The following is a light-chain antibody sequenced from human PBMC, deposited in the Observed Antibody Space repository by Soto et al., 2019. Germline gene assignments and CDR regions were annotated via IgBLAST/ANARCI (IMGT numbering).Light chain of an antibody. CDR1: SSDVGGYNY. CDR3: SSYTSSSTYV. CDR2: EVS. V-gene: IGLV2-14*01. J-gene: IGLJ1*01. Sequence: ALTQPASVSGSPGQSITISCTGTSSDVGGYNYVSWYQQHPGKAPKLMIYEVSNRPSGVSNRFSGSQSGNTASLPISGLQAEDEADYYCSSYTSSSTYVFGTGTKVTVL.